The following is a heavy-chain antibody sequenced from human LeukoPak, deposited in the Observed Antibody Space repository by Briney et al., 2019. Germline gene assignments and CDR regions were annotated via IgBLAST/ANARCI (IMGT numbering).Heavy chain of an antibody. J-gene: IGHJ4*02. CDR3: AREVYSSSSPFDY. Sequence: GESLKISCKGSGYSFTSYWICWVRQLPGKGLEWMGIIYPGDSATRYSPSFQGQVTISADKSITTAYLQWSSLKASDTAMYYCAREVYSSSSPFDYWGQGTLVTVSS. CDR1: GYSFTSYW. D-gene: IGHD6-6*01. CDR2: IYPGDSAT. V-gene: IGHV5-51*01.